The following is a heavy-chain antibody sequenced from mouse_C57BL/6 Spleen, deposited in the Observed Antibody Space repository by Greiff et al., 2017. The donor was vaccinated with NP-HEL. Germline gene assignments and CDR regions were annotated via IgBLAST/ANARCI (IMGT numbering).Heavy chain of an antibody. CDR1: GYTFTSYW. V-gene: IGHV1-61*01. D-gene: IGHD2-1*01. CDR2: IYPSDSET. Sequence: QVQLQQPGAELVRPGSSVKLSCKASGYTFTSYWMDWVKQRPGQGLEWIGNIYPSDSETHYNQKFKDKATLTVDKSSSTAYMQLSSLTSEDSAVYYCARNGKRYFDVWGTGTTVTVSS. J-gene: IGHJ1*03. CDR3: ARNGKRYFDV.